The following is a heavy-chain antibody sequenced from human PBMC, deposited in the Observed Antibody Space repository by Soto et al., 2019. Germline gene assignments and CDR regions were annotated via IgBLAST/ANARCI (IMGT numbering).Heavy chain of an antibody. CDR3: ASVPPTYYDYIWGSWGGAFDI. V-gene: IGHV1-18*01. CDR2: ISDYNGNT. CDR1: GYTFTSYG. D-gene: IGHD3-16*01. Sequence: ASVKVSCKASGYTFTSYGISWVRQAPGQGLERMGWISDYNGNTNYAQKLQGRVTMTTDTSTSTAYIELRSLRSDDTAVYYCASVPPTYYDYIWGSWGGAFDIWGQGTMVTVS. J-gene: IGHJ3*02.